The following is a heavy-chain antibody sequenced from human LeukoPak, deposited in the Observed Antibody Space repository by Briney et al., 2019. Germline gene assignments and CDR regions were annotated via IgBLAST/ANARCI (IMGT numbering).Heavy chain of an antibody. J-gene: IGHJ5*02. V-gene: IGHV4-30-2*03. Sequence: PSQTLSLTCAVSGASISSGGLSWNWIRQPPGTGLEWIGCIYHSGSTYYNPSLKSRVTISVDTSKNQFSLRLSSVTAADTAVYYCARQENIVVVPAATWFDPWGQGTLVTVSS. D-gene: IGHD2-2*01. CDR3: ARQENIVVVPAATWFDP. CDR2: IYHSGST. CDR1: GASISSGGLS.